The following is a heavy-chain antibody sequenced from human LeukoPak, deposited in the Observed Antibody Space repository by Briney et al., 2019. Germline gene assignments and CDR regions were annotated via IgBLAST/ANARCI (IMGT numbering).Heavy chain of an antibody. CDR3: ARYRGGIFHVLSSDAFDI. J-gene: IGHJ3*02. CDR1: GFTFSSYS. Sequence: GSLRLSCAASGFTFSSYSMNWVRQAPGKGLEWIGEINHSGSTNYNPSLKSRVTISVDTSKNQFSLKLSSVTAADTAVYYCARYRGGIFHVLSSDAFDIWGQGTMVTVSS. D-gene: IGHD2-21*01. V-gene: IGHV4-34*01. CDR2: INHSGST.